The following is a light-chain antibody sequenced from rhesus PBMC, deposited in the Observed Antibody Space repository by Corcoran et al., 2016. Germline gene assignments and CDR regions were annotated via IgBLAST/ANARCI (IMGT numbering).Light chain of an antibody. J-gene: IGKJ2*01. V-gene: IGKV3-53*01. CDR3: QKYYSSPYS. CDR1: QSVSSY. CDR2: GAS. Sequence: QVILTQSPATLSLSPGERATLSCRASQSVSSYLAWYQQKPGQVPRLIIYGASSMATGIPDRFSGRGAGTEFTLTISSLEAENFSVYSYQKYYSSPYSFGQGTKVEIK.